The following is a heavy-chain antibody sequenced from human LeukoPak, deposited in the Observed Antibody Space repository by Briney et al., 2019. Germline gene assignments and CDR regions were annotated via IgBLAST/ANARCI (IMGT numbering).Heavy chain of an antibody. J-gene: IGHJ4*02. CDR3: ARIWAADDY. Sequence: PGGSLRLSCAASGFTFSSYAMHWVRQAPGKGLEWVAVISYDGSNKYYADSVKGRFTISRDNAKNSLYLQLNSLRAEDTAVYYCARIWAADDYWGQGTLVTVSS. V-gene: IGHV3-30-3*01. D-gene: IGHD6-13*01. CDR1: GFTFSSYA. CDR2: ISYDGSNK.